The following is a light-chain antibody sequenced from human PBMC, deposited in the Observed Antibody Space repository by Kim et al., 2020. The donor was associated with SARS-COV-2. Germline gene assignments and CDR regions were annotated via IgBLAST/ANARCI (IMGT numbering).Light chain of an antibody. CDR3: SSYASSNTLCV. CDR2: DVS. J-gene: IGLJ1*01. V-gene: IGLV2-14*03. Sequence: WLTVSYTGTRSDVGGYKYVSWYQQHPGKAPKLMIYDVSWRPPGVSNRFSGSKSGNTASLTISGLQPEDEADYYCSSYASSNTLCVFGTGTKVTVL. CDR1: RSDVGGYKY.